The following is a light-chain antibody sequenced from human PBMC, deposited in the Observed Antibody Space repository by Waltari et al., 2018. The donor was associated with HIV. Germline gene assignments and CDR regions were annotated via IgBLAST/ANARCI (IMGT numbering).Light chain of an antibody. CDR2: KAS. J-gene: IGKJ1*01. CDR3: QQYNSYSWT. CDR1: QSISTW. V-gene: IGKV1-5*03. Sequence: DIQMTQSPSTLSASIGDRVTITCRASQSISTWLAWYQQKPGKAPKLLIYKASSLESGVPSRFSGSGSVTEFTLTISSLQPHDFATYYCQQYNSYSWTFGQGTKVEIK.